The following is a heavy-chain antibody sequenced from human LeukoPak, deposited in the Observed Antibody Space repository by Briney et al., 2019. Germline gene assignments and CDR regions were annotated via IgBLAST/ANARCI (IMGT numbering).Heavy chain of an antibody. J-gene: IGHJ6*02. V-gene: IGHV3-33*05. Sequence: GGSLRLSCAASGFTFSSYGVHWVRQAPGKGLEWVAVISYDGSSKYYADSVKGRFTISRDNAKNSLYLQMNSLRAEDTAVYYCASHGVVVPAYYYGMDVWGQGTTVTVSS. D-gene: IGHD2-2*01. CDR1: GFTFSSYG. CDR2: ISYDGSSK. CDR3: ASHGVVVPAYYYGMDV.